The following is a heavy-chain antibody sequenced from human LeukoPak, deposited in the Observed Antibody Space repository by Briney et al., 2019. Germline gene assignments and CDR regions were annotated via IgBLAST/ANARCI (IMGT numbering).Heavy chain of an antibody. D-gene: IGHD2-2*01. J-gene: IGHJ3*02. V-gene: IGHV4-34*01. Sequence: SETLSLTCAVYGGSFSGYCWSWIRQPPGKGLEWIGEINHSGSTNYNPSLKSRVTISVDTSKNQFSLKLSSVTAADTAVYYCARVGCSSTSCYPGAFDIWGQGTMVTVSS. CDR3: ARVGCSSTSCYPGAFDI. CDR1: GGSFSGYC. CDR2: INHSGST.